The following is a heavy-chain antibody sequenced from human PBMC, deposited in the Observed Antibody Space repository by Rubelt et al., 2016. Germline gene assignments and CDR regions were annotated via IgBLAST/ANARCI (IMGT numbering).Heavy chain of an antibody. CDR3: ARDRDSYGDFDY. V-gene: IGHV3-23*01. CDR1: GFTFSSYA. D-gene: IGHD4-17*01. CDR2: ISGSGGST. J-gene: IGHJ4*02. Sequence: EVQLLESGGGSVQPGGSLRLSCAASGFTFSSYAMSWVRQAPGKGLEWVSAISGSGGSTYYADSVKGRFTISRDNSKNTLYLQMNSLRAEDTAVYYCARDRDSYGDFDYWGQGTLVTVSS.